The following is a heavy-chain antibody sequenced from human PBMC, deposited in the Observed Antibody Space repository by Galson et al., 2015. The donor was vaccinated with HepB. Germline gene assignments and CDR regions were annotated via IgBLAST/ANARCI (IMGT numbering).Heavy chain of an antibody. CDR1: GYSFANYW. J-gene: IGHJ6*02. V-gene: IGHV5-51*01. D-gene: IGHD6-13*01. CDR3: ARRGSNWYGDNYYYYGMDV. Sequence: QSGAEVKKPGESLKISCKGSGYSFANYWIGWVRQMPGKGLEWMGIIYPGDSDTTYSPSFQGQVTISADKSISTAYLQWSSLKASDTAMYYCARRGSNWYGDNYYYYGMDVWGQGTTVTISS. CDR2: IYPGDSDT.